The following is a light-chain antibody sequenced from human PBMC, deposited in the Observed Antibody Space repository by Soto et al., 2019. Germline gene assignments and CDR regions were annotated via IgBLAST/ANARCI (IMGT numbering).Light chain of an antibody. V-gene: IGKV3D-15*01. J-gene: IGKJ1*01. CDR3: QHYNTYPWT. CDR2: DIF. Sequence: EIVMTQSPATLSVSPWERATLSCRASQSVGSDLAWYQQKPGQAPRLVIYDIFTRATGVPTRISGSGSGTEFTLTISSLQPGDFATYYRQHYNTYPWTFGQGTKVDIK. CDR1: QSVGSD.